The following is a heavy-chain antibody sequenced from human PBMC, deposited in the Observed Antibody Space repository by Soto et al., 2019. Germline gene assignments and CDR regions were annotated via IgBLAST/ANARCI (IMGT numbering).Heavy chain of an antibody. CDR1: GGTFSSNA. D-gene: IGHD5-18*01. CDR2: IIPIFGTA. J-gene: IGHJ4*02. V-gene: IGHV1-69*12. Sequence: QVQLVQSGAEVKKPGSSVKVTCKASGGTFSSNAISWVRQAPGQGLEWMGGIIPIFGTAHYAQKFQGRVTITADESSSTSSMVLSSLKSEDTAVYYCATGWRGYSSAPLFYFEFWGQGTLVTVSS. CDR3: ATGWRGYSSAPLFYFEF.